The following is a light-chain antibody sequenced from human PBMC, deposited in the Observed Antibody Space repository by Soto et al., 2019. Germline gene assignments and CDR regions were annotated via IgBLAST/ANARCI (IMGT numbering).Light chain of an antibody. CDR1: QSVSSY. V-gene: IGKV3D-15*01. CDR2: GAS. CDR3: QQYDNWPWT. Sequence: TQSPATLSLSPGERATLCCRASQSVSSYLAWYQQKPGQAPRLLIYGASSRTTGVPDRFSGSGSGTDITLTISSLQSEDFAVYYCQQYDNWPWTFGQGTKV. J-gene: IGKJ1*01.